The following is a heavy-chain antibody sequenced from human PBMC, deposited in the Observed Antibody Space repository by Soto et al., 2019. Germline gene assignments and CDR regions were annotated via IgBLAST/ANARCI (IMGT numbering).Heavy chain of an antibody. D-gene: IGHD2-21*02. CDR2: IYWDGDR. CDR1: GFSLSTGGMG. V-gene: IGHV2-5*02. CDR3: VHSRCGGDCLQSYSSHYYYGMDI. J-gene: IGHJ6*02. Sequence: QITLKESGPTLVKPTQTLTLTCTFSGFSLSTGGMGVGWIRQPPGKALEWLALIYWDGDRRYRPSLISRLTNAKDTSKNQLVLTLTSMDPVDTATCYCVHSRCGGDCLQSYSSHYYYGMDIWGQGTTVTVSS.